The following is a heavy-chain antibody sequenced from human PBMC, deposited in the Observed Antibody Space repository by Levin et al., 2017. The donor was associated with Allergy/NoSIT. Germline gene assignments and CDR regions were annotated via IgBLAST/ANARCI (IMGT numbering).Heavy chain of an antibody. V-gene: IGHV1-2*02. CDR2: INPNSGGT. D-gene: IGHD2-15*01. CDR1: GYTFTGYY. J-gene: IGHJ6*03. CDR3: ARPLVVAATGYYYYYMDV. Sequence: GESLKISCKASGYTFTGYYMHWVRQAPGQGLEWMGWINPNSGGTNYAQKFQGRVTMTRDTSISTAYMELSRLRSDDTAVYYCARPLVVAATGYYYYYMDVLGKGTTVTVSS.